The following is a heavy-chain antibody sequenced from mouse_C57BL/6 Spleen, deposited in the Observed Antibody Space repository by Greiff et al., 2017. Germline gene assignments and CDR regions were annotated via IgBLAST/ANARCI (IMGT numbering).Heavy chain of an antibody. CDR1: GFTFSDYG. CDR3: ARLTTVVENAMDY. V-gene: IGHV5-17*01. J-gene: IGHJ4*01. CDR2: ISSGSSTI. D-gene: IGHD1-1*01. Sequence: EVHLVESGGGLVKPGGSLKLSCAASGFTFSDYGMHWVRQAPEKGLEWVAYISSGSSTIYYADTVKGRFTISRDNAKNTLFLQMTSLRSEDTAMYYCARLTTVVENAMDYWGQGTSVTVSS.